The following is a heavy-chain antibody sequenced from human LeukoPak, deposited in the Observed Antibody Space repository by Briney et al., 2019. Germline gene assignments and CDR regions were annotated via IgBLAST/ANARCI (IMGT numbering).Heavy chain of an antibody. D-gene: IGHD3-10*01. CDR3: ARNQHMVRGVHYYGMDV. Sequence: SETLSLTCTVSGGSISSYHWSWIRQPPGKGLEWIGYIYYSGSTNYNPSLKSRVTISVDTSKNQFSLKLSSVTAADTAVYYCARNQHMVRGVHYYGMDVWGQGTTVTVSS. V-gene: IGHV4-59*08. J-gene: IGHJ6*02. CDR2: IYYSGST. CDR1: GGSISSYH.